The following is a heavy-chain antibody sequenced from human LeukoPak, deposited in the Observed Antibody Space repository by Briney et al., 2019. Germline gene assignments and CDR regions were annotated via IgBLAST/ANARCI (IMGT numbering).Heavy chain of an antibody. D-gene: IGHD1-26*01. J-gene: IGHJ6*02. CDR2: LSKDGSIT. CDR1: GFTFSSYG. Sequence: GALRLSCAASGFTFSSYGMRWVRQAPGKGLWGGAVLSKDGSITYCADSVKGRFAISRDNSNNTLYLQMTSLTAEDTALYYCAKDNGATTGYYYGMDVWGQGTTVTVSS. V-gene: IGHV3-30*18. CDR3: AKDNGATTGYYYGMDV.